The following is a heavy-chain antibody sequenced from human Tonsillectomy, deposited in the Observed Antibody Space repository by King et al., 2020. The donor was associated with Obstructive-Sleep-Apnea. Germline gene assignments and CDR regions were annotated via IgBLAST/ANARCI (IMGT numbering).Heavy chain of an antibody. V-gene: IGHV3-30-3*01. CDR2: ISYDGSNK. CDR1: GFTFSSYA. CDR3: ARVGGELQGYYFDY. J-gene: IGHJ4*02. D-gene: IGHD1-26*01. Sequence: VQLVESGGGVVQPGRSLRLSCAASGFTFSSYAMHWVRQAPGKGLEWVAVISYDGSNKYYADSVKGRFTISRDNSKNTLYLQMNSLRAEDTAVYYCARVGGELQGYYFDYWGQGTLVTVSS.